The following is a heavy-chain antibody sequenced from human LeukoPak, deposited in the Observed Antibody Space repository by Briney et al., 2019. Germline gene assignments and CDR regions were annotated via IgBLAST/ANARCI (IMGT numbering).Heavy chain of an antibody. D-gene: IGHD2-21*01. CDR2: ISAYNGNT. CDR1: GYTFTSYG. J-gene: IGHJ3*02. Sequence: ASVKVSCKASGYTFTSYGISWVRQAPGQGLEWMGWISAYNGNTNYAQKLQGRVTMTTDTSTSTAYMELRSLRSDDTAVYYCARERIVVVMPAGLDAFDIWGQGTMVTVSS. V-gene: IGHV1-18*01. CDR3: ARERIVVVMPAGLDAFDI.